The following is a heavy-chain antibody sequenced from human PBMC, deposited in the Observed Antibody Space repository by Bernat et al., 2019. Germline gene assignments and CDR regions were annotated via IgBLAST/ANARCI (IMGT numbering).Heavy chain of an antibody. D-gene: IGHD3-22*01. CDR3: ARDDYYDSSGYKPLDY. V-gene: IGHV4-4*02. CDR2: IYHSGST. J-gene: IGHJ4*02. CDR1: GGSISSSNW. Sequence: QVQLQESGPGLVKPSGTLSLTCAVSGGSISSSNWWSWVRQPPGKGVEWIGEIYHSGSTNYNPSLKRRVTISVDKSKNQFYLKLSSVTAADTAVYYCARDDYYDSSGYKPLDYWGQGTLVTVSS.